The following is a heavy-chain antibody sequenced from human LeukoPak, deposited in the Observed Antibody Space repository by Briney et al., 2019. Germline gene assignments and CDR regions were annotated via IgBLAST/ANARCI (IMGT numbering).Heavy chain of an antibody. J-gene: IGHJ6*03. D-gene: IGHD6-13*01. Sequence: ASVKVSCKASGYTFTSYGISWVRQAPGQGLEWMGWISAYNGNTNYAQKLQGRVTMTTDTSTSTAYMELRSLRSDDTAVYYCARSQPDSSSWYYYYYYMDVWGKGTTVTISS. CDR2: ISAYNGNT. V-gene: IGHV1-18*01. CDR3: ARSQPDSSSWYYYYYYMDV. CDR1: GYTFTSYG.